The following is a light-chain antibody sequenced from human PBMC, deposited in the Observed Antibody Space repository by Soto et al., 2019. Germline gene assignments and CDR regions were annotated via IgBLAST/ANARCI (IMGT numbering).Light chain of an antibody. J-gene: IGLJ3*02. CDR3: CSYAGSSV. CDR2: EVS. Sequence: QSVLTQPASVSGSPGQSITISCTGTSSVVGSYNLVSWYQQHPGKAPKLMIYEVSKRPSGVSNRFSGSKSGNTASLTISGLQAQDEADYYCCSYAGSSVFGGGTKLTVL. CDR1: SSVVGSYNL. V-gene: IGLV2-23*02.